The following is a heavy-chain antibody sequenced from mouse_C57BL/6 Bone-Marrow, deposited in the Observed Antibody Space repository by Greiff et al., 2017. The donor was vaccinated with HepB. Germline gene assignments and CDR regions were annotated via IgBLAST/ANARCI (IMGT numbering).Heavy chain of an antibody. CDR1: GFTFSSYG. CDR3: ARLGHYYGSRYYFDY. V-gene: IGHV5-6*01. Sequence: EVKLQESGGDLVKPGGSLKLSCAASGFTFSSYGMSWVRQTPDKRLEWVATISSGGSYTYYPDSVKGRFTISRDNAKNTLYLQMSSLKSEDTAMYYCARLGHYYGSRYYFDYWGQGTTLTVSS. D-gene: IGHD1-1*01. CDR2: ISSGGSYT. J-gene: IGHJ2*01.